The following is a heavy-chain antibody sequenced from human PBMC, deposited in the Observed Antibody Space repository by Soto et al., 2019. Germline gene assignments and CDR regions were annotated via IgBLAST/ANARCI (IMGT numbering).Heavy chain of an antibody. V-gene: IGHV1-2*02. CDR2: INPNSGGT. J-gene: IGHJ5*02. Sequence: ASVKVSCKASGYIFTDYYMNLVLQAPGQGLEWIGWINPNSGGTNYAQNFQGRVTMTTDTSISTAYMELSSLRSDHTAVYYCARPYCGSNSCHNWFDPWGQGTLVTVSS. D-gene: IGHD2-2*01. CDR1: GYIFTDYY. CDR3: ARPYCGSNSCHNWFDP.